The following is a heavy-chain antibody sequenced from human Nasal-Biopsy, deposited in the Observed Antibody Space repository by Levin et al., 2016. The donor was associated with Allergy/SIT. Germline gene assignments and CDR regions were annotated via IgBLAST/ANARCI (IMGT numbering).Heavy chain of an antibody. J-gene: IGHJ4*02. CDR1: GFTVSSYS. CDR2: IHSGGSAI. Sequence: GESLKISCAVSGFTVSSYSMNWVRQAPGKGLEWVSYIHSGGSAIHYADSVEGRFTISRDNGKNSLYLQMNSLRDEDTAVYYCTRDPHALDYWGRGTLVTVSS. V-gene: IGHV3-48*02. CDR3: TRDPHALDY.